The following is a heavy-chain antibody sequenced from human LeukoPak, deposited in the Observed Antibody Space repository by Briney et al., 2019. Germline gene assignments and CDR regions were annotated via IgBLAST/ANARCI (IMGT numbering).Heavy chain of an antibody. J-gene: IGHJ6*03. V-gene: IGHV1-2*02. CDR1: GYTFTGYY. Sequence: RGASVKVSCKASGYTFTGYYMHWVRQAPGQGLEWMGWINPNSGGTNYAQKFQGRVTMTRDTSISTAYMELSRLRSDDTAVYYCARHSGAAAGNSRRYDMDVWGKGTTVTVSS. CDR3: ARHSGAAAGNSRRYDMDV. D-gene: IGHD4-23*01. CDR2: INPNSGGT.